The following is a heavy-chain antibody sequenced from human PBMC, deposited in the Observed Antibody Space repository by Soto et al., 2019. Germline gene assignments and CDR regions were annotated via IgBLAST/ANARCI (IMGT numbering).Heavy chain of an antibody. J-gene: IGHJ4*02. D-gene: IGHD2-15*01. V-gene: IGHV1-69*04. Sequence: SVKVSCKASGGTFSSYTISWVRQAPGQGLEWMGRIIPILGIANYAQKFQGRVTITADKSTSTAYMELSSLRSEDTAVYYCARDADLYCSGGSCYSGPTDDYWGQGTLVTVSS. CDR1: GGTFSSYT. CDR2: IIPILGIA. CDR3: ARDADLYCSGGSCYSGPTDDY.